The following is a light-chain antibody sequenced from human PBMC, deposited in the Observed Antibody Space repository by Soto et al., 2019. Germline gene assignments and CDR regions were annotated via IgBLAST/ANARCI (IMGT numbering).Light chain of an antibody. Sequence: DIQMTQSPSTLSASVGDRVTITCRARQSISSLLAWYQQKPGKAPKLLIYTASSLESGVPSRFSGSGSGTEFTLTISSLQPDDFATYYCQPYNSYPATFGQGPKVEIK. CDR3: QPYNSYPAT. V-gene: IGKV1-5*03. CDR2: TAS. CDR1: QSISSL. J-gene: IGKJ1*01.